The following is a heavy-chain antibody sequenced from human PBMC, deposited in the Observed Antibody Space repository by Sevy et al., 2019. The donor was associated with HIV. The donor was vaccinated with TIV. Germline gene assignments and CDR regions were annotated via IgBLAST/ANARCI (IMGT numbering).Heavy chain of an antibody. Sequence: ASVKVSCKASGYTFTSYYMHWVRQAPGQGLEWMGIINPSGGSTSYAQKFQGRVTMTRDTSTRTVYMEQSRLRTEDTAVYYWARAGPSRITIVRGVSNWFDPWGQGTLVTVSS. V-gene: IGHV1-46*01. CDR2: INPSGGST. CDR3: ARAGPSRITIVRGVSNWFDP. D-gene: IGHD3-10*01. CDR1: GYTFTSYY. J-gene: IGHJ5*02.